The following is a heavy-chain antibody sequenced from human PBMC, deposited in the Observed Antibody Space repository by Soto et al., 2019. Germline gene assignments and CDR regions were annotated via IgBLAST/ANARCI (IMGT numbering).Heavy chain of an antibody. Sequence: GGSLRLSCAASGFTISSYGMHWVRQAPGKGLEWVAVISYDGSNKYYADSVKGRFTISRDNSKNTLYLQMNSLRAEDTAVYYCAKDRSMVRGVMDYWGQGTLVTVSS. CDR2: ISYDGSNK. J-gene: IGHJ4*02. CDR3: AKDRSMVRGVMDY. CDR1: GFTISSYG. V-gene: IGHV3-30*18. D-gene: IGHD3-10*01.